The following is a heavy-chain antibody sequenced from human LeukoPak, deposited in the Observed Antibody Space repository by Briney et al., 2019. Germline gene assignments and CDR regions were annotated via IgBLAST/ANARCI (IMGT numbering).Heavy chain of an antibody. Sequence: GASVKVSCKASGYTFTGYYMHWVRPAPGQGLEWMGRINPNSGGTNYAQKFQGRVTMTRDTSISTAYMELSRLRSDDTAVYYCARGEMYYDSSGYNYWGQGTLVTVSS. D-gene: IGHD3-22*01. CDR2: INPNSGGT. CDR3: ARGEMYYDSSGYNY. J-gene: IGHJ4*02. V-gene: IGHV1-2*06. CDR1: GYTFTGYY.